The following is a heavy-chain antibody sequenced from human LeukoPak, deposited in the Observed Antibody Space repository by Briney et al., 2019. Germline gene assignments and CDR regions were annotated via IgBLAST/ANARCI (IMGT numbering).Heavy chain of an antibody. CDR3: ARDWSLDGYNRFDL. V-gene: IGHV4-34*01. CDR1: GGSFSGYY. CDR2: IYHSGST. Sequence: SETLSLTCAVYGGSFSGYYWSWIRQPPGKGLDWVGTIYHSGSTMYIPSLRSRVSISVDTSKNQFSLKLTSVTAADTAVYYCARDWSLDGYNRFDLWGQGALVTVSS. J-gene: IGHJ5*02. D-gene: IGHD5-24*01.